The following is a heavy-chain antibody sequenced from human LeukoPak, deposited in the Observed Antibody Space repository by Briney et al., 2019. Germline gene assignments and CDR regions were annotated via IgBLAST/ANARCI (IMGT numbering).Heavy chain of an antibody. CDR2: INPNSGGT. V-gene: IGHV1-2*02. Sequence: GASVKVSCKASGYTFTGYYMHWVRQAPGQGLEWMGWINPNSGGTNYAQKFQGRVTMTRDTSISTAYMELSRLRSDDTAVYYCARDRYGSGSSVLDWFDPWGQGTLVTVSS. J-gene: IGHJ5*02. CDR1: GYTFTGYY. CDR3: ARDRYGSGSSVLDWFDP. D-gene: IGHD3-10*01.